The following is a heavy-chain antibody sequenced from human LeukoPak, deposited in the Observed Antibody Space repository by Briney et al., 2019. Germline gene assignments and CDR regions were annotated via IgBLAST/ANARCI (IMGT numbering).Heavy chain of an antibody. D-gene: IGHD2-15*01. J-gene: IGHJ6*03. CDR3: AREYCSGVSCDRGQGYYYYYMDV. Sequence: SETLSLTCTVSGGSISRGSYYWSWLRQPAGKRLEWIGHMYTSGSTNYNPSLKSRVTISVDTSNNQFSLKLSSVTAADTAVYYCAREYCSGVSCDRGQGYYYYYMDVWGKGTTVTISS. V-gene: IGHV4-61*09. CDR1: GGSISRGSYY. CDR2: MYTSGST.